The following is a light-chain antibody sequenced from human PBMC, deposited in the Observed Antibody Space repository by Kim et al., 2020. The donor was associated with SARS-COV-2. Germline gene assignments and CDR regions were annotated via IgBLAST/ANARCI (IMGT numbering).Light chain of an antibody. J-gene: IGLJ1*01. CDR3: QAWDSSTFYV. Sequence: SYELTQPPSVSVSPGQTASITCSGDKLGDKYACWYQQKPGQSPVLVIYQDSKRSSGIPERFSGSNSGNTATLTISGTQPMDEADYYCQAWDSSTFYVFGTGTKVTVL. CDR2: QDS. V-gene: IGLV3-1*01. CDR1: KLGDKY.